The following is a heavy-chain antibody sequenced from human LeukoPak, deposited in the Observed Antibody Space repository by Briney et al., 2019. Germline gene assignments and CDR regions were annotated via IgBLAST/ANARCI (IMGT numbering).Heavy chain of an antibody. CDR3: ARGGGFYDYVWGSYLHNWFDP. D-gene: IGHD3-16*02. CDR2: IIPIFGTA. CDR1: GGTFSSYA. J-gene: IGHJ5*02. Sequence: ASVKVSCKASGGTFSSYAISWVRQAPGQGLEWMGGIIPIFGTANYAQKFQGRVTITADESTSTAYMELSSLRSEDTAVYYCARGGGFYDYVWGSYLHNWFDPWGQGTLVTVSS. V-gene: IGHV1-69*13.